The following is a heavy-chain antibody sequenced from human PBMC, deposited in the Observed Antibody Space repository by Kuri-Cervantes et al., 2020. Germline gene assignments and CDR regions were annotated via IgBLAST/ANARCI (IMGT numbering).Heavy chain of an antibody. CDR1: GYTFTGYY. CDR2: INPNSGGT. V-gene: IGHV1-2*04. CDR3: ARDIAAAGIRWFDP. D-gene: IGHD6-13*01. J-gene: IGHJ5*02. Sequence: ASVKVSCKASGYTFTGYYMHWVRQAPGQGLEWMGWINPNSGGTNYAQKFQGWVTMTRDTSISTAYMELSRLRSDDTAVYYCARDIAAAGIRWFDPWGQGTLVTVSS.